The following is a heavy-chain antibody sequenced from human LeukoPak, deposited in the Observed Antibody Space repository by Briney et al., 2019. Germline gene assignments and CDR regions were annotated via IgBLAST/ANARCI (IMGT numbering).Heavy chain of an antibody. CDR1: GFTFSSNP. D-gene: IGHD3-10*01. Sequence: GGSLRLSCAASGFTFSSNPMHWVRQAPGKGLEWVAVTSHDENNKYYADSVKGRFTISRDNSKNTLYLQMNSLRTEDTAVYYCAKDFFGGIDYGGQGPLVTVSS. J-gene: IGHJ4*02. CDR2: TSHDENNK. V-gene: IGHV3-30-3*01. CDR3: AKDFFGGIDY.